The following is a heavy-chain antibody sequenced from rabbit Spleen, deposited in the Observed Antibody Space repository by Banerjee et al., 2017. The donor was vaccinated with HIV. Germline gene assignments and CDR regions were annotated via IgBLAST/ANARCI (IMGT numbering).Heavy chain of an antibody. V-gene: IGHV1S45*01. CDR3: ARDLPSVIGWNLNL. Sequence: QQQLEESGGGLVQPEGSLTLTCKASGFSFSDRDVMCWVRQAPGKGLEWIACINASTGKPVYATWASGRFTISRTSSTTVTLRMTSLTAADRATYFCARDLPSVIGWNLNLWGPGTLVTVS. J-gene: IGHJ4*01. CDR2: INASTGKP. D-gene: IGHD2-1*01. CDR1: GFSFSDRDV.